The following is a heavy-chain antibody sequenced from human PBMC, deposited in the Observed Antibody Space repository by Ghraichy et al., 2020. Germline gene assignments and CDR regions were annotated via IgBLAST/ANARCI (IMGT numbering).Heavy chain of an antibody. D-gene: IGHD2-2*01. J-gene: IGHJ6*02. V-gene: IGHV4-59*08. CDR2: IYYSGST. CDR3: ARHVPYCSSTSCYYGMDV. Sequence: SQTLSLTCTVSGGSISSYYWSWIRQPPGKGLEWIGYIYYSGSTNYNPSLKSRVTISVDTSKNQFSLKLSSVTAADTAVYYCARHVPYCSSTSCYYGMDVWGQGTTVTVSS. CDR1: GGSISSYY.